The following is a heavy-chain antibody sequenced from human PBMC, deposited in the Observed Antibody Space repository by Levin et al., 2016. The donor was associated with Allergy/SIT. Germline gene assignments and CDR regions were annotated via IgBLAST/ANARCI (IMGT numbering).Heavy chain of an antibody. CDR1: GGSVSSGSYY. J-gene: IGHJ4*02. CDR3: ARAPAPGYSYGYPEFDY. V-gene: IGHV4-61*01. Sequence: SETLSLTCTVSGGSVSSGSYYWSWIRQPPGKGLEWIGYIYYSGSTNYNPSLKSRVTISVDTSKNQFSLKLSSVTAADTAVYYCARAPAPGYSYGYPEFDYWGQGTLVTVSS. D-gene: IGHD5-18*01. CDR2: IYYSGST.